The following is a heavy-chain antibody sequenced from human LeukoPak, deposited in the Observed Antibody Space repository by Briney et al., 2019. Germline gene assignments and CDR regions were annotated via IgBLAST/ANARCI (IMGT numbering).Heavy chain of an antibody. V-gene: IGHV3-64D*06. CDR3: GKGGRYCSSASCSAFDYFDY. J-gene: IGHJ4*02. Sequence: GGSLRLSCSASGFTFGSYAMHWVRQAPGKGLEYVSVINNNGGSTYFADSVKGRFTISRDNSKNTLYLQMSSLRAEDTAVYYCGKGGRYCSSASCSAFDYFDYWGQGTLVTVSS. CDR2: INNNGGST. CDR1: GFTFGSYA. D-gene: IGHD2-2*01.